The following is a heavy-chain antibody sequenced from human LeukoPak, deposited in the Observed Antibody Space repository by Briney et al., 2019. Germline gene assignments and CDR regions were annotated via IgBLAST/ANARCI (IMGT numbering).Heavy chain of an antibody. D-gene: IGHD1-7*01. CDR2: NPPRGRT. V-gene: IGHV4-4*02. CDR1: GCSVTTTKF. Sequence: PSGTVSLTCVVSGCSVTTTKFRRLVRPPPGGGLGLVWGNPPRGRTQYKPSLKSRVNITINEAKNPLYLRLAPLTPPGTAVYYCSRESWHYCPFGHWGQGTLVAVTS. J-gene: IGHJ5*02. CDR3: SRESWHYCPFGH.